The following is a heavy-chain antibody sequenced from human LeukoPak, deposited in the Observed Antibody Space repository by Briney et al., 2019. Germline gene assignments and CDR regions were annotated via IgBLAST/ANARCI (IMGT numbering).Heavy chain of an antibody. J-gene: IGHJ4*02. Sequence: SETLSLTCTVSVGSISSYYWSWSRQPPGKGLEWIGYIYYSVSTNYNPPLKSRVTTSVATSKNQFSRNLRSVTAAATAVYYCARDSAHWRGSGSYIPFDYWGQGTLVTVSS. V-gene: IGHV4-59*12. CDR3: ARDSAHWRGSGSYIPFDY. D-gene: IGHD3-10*01. CDR2: IYYSVST. CDR1: VGSISSYY.